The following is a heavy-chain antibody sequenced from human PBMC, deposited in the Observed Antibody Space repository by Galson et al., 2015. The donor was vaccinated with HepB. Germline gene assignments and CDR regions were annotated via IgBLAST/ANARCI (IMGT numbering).Heavy chain of an antibody. V-gene: IGHV1-24*01. CDR2: LDPNEGET. Sequence: SVKVSCKVSGYTLSQLSMYWVRQAPGKGLEWMGGLDPNEGETIYAEKFQGRVTMTEDTSTDTAYMELNSLRSEDTAVYYCATGIMITFGGIIARDYWGQGSLVTVSS. J-gene: IGHJ4*02. CDR1: GYTLSQLS. D-gene: IGHD3-16*02. CDR3: ATGIMITFGGIIARDY.